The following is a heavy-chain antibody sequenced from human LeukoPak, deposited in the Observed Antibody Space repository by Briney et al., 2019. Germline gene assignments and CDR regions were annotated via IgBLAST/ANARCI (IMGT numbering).Heavy chain of an antibody. D-gene: IGHD2-15*01. CDR2: IYWNDDK. J-gene: IGHJ4*02. CDR3: ARRRSAAIDC. V-gene: IGHV2-5*01. CDR1: GFPLSTSGVG. Sequence: SGPTLVNPTQPLTLTCTFSGFPLSTSGVGVGWIRQPPGKALEWLALIYWNDDKRYNPSLKSRLTITKDTSKNQVVLTMTNMDPVDTATYYCARRRSAAIDCWGQGTLVTVSS.